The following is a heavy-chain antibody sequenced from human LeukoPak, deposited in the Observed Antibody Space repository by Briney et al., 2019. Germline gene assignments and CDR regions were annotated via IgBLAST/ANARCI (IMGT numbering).Heavy chain of an antibody. CDR1: GFTVSSNY. Sequence: PGGSLRLSCAASGFTVSSNYMSWVRQAPGKGLEWVSVIYSGGSTYYADSVKGRFTISRDNSKNTLYLQMNSLRAEDTAVYYCAKGSGSAWYYFDYWGQGTLVTVSP. CDR3: AKGSGSAWYYFDY. V-gene: IGHV3-53*01. J-gene: IGHJ4*02. CDR2: IYSGGST. D-gene: IGHD1-26*01.